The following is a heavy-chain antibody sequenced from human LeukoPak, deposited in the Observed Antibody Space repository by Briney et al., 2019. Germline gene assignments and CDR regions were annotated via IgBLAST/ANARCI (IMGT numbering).Heavy chain of an antibody. CDR2: IYHSGST. J-gene: IGHJ4*02. Sequence: SETLSLTCAVSGGSISSGGYSWSWIRQPPGKDLEWIGYIYHSGSTYYNPSLKSRVTISVDTSESQFSLKLSSVTAADTAVYYCARHKTEKQRLVPLNYWGQGTLVTVSS. CDR3: ARHKTEKQRLVPLNY. V-gene: IGHV4-30-2*01. D-gene: IGHD6-19*01. CDR1: GGSISSGGYS.